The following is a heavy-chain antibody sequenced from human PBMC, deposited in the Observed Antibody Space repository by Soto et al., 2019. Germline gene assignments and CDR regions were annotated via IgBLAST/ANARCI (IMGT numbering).Heavy chain of an antibody. Sequence: EVQLVESGGGLVKPGGSLRLSCAASGFTFSSYSMNWVRQAPGKGLEWVSSISSSSSYIYYADSVKGRFTISRDNAKNSLHLQMNSLRAEDTAVYYCARGFGVAGPIFDYWGHGTLVTVSS. CDR3: ARGFGVAGPIFDY. J-gene: IGHJ4*01. CDR1: GFTFSSYS. CDR2: ISSSSSYI. V-gene: IGHV3-21*01. D-gene: IGHD6-19*01.